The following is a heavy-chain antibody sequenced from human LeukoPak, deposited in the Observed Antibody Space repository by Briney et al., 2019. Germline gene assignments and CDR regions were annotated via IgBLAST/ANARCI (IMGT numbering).Heavy chain of an antibody. V-gene: IGHV3-7*01. CDR2: IKEDGSEK. D-gene: IGHD6-13*01. Sequence: GGSPRLSCAASGFTFSRHWMTWVRQAPGKGLEWVANIKEDGSEKYYVDSVKGRFTISRDNAKNSLYLQMNSVRAEDTAVYYCARVVLYYSYMDVWGKGTTVTVSS. CDR1: GFTFSRHW. CDR3: ARVVLYYSYMDV. J-gene: IGHJ6*03.